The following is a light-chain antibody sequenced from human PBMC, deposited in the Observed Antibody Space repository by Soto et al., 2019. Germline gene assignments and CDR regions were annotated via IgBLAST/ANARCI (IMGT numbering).Light chain of an antibody. CDR2: DAS. CDR3: QQYVASPYN. Sequence: DIVLTQSPGTLSLSPGERATLPCGASQSINSRSLAWYQQKPGQAPRLLIYDASSRATGIPDRFSASGSGTDFTLTIPRLEPEDFAVYYCQQYVASPYNFGQGTK. V-gene: IGKV3-20*01. J-gene: IGKJ2*01. CDR1: QSINSRS.